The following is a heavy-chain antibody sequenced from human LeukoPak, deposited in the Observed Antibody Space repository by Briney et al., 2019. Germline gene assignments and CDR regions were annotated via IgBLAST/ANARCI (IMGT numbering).Heavy chain of an antibody. J-gene: IGHJ5*02. CDR1: GGTFSSYA. CDR3: ARPTVSRGWWFDP. D-gene: IGHD4-11*01. Sequence: AASVKVSCKASGGTFSSYAISWVRQAPGQGLEWMGGIIPIFGTANYTLKFKGRVTITADESTSTAYMELSSLRSEDTAVYYCARPTVSRGWWFDPWGQGTLVTVSS. V-gene: IGHV1-69*13. CDR2: IIPIFGTA.